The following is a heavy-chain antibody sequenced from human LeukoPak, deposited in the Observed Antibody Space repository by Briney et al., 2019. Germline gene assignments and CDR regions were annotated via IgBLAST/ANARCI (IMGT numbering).Heavy chain of an antibody. J-gene: IGHJ6*03. CDR1: GGSFSGYY. D-gene: IGHD3-3*01. V-gene: IGHV4-34*01. Sequence: SETLSLTCAVYGGSFSGYYWSWNRQTPEKGLEWIGEINHSGSTNYNPSLKSRVTISVDTSKNQFSLNLSSVTAADTAVFYCARTKGDFWSGYFSYYYMDVWGKGTTVTVSS. CDR2: INHSGST. CDR3: ARTKGDFWSGYFSYYYMDV.